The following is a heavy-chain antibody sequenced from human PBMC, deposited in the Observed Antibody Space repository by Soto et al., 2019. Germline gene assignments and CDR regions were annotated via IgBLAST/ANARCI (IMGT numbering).Heavy chain of an antibody. CDR3: ARLLTIFGPDY. Sequence: QLQLQESGPGLVKPSETLSLTCTVSGGSISSSSYYWGWIRQPPGKGLEWIGSIYYSGSTYYNPSLKSRVTISVDTSKNQSSLKLSSVTAADTAVYYCARLLTIFGPDYWGQGTLVTVSS. CDR2: IYYSGST. CDR1: GGSISSSSYY. V-gene: IGHV4-39*01. J-gene: IGHJ4*02. D-gene: IGHD3-3*01.